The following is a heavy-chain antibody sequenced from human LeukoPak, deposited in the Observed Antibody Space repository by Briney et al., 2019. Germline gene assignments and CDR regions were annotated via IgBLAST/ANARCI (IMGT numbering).Heavy chain of an antibody. CDR1: GFTFSSYS. CDR3: AKNVVPDYYYGMDV. Sequence: PGGSLRLSCAASGFTFSSYSMNWVRQAPGKGLEWVSSINILSNYIYYADSVKGRFTISRDNAKNSLYLQMNSLRDEDTAVYYCAKNVVPDYYYGMDVWGQGTTVTVSS. D-gene: IGHD2-2*01. CDR2: INILSNYI. J-gene: IGHJ6*02. V-gene: IGHV3-21*01.